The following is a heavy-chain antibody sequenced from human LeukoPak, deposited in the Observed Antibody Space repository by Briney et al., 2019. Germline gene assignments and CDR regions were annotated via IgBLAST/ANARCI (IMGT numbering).Heavy chain of an antibody. Sequence: PSETLSLTCTVSGGSISSSSYYWGWIRQPPGKGLEWIGSIYYSGSTYYNPSLKSRVTISVDTSKNQFSLKLSSVTAADTAVYYCARAPQNDYGGKGRLRFDYWGQGTLVTVSS. CDR1: GGSISSSSYY. J-gene: IGHJ4*02. CDR3: ARAPQNDYGGKGRLRFDY. V-gene: IGHV4-39*07. CDR2: IYYSGST. D-gene: IGHD4-23*01.